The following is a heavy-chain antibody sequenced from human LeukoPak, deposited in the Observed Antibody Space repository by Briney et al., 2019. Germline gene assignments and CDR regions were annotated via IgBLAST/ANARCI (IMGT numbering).Heavy chain of an antibody. D-gene: IGHD3-22*01. V-gene: IGHV3-20*04. CDR3: ARVYDSSGYYGSHFDY. CDR2: INWNGGST. Sequence: GGSLRLSCAASGFIFSNYGMSWVRQAPGKGLEWVSGINWNGGSTGYADSVKGRFTISRDNAKNSLYLQMNSLRAEDTALYYCARVYDSSGYYGSHFDYWGQGTLVTVSS. CDR1: GFIFSNYG. J-gene: IGHJ4*02.